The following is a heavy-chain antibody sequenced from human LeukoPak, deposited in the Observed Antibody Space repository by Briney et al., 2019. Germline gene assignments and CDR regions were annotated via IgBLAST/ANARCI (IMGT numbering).Heavy chain of an antibody. CDR1: GYTFTSYY. Sequence: GASVKVSCKASGYTFTSYYMHWVRQAPGQGLEWMGIINPSSGSTSYAQKFQGRVTLTRDTSTSTVYMELNSLRSEDTAVYYCARDHAWDSSDYWGQGTLVTVSS. CDR3: ARDHAWDSSDY. V-gene: IGHV1-46*01. J-gene: IGHJ4*02. CDR2: INPSSGST. D-gene: IGHD3-22*01.